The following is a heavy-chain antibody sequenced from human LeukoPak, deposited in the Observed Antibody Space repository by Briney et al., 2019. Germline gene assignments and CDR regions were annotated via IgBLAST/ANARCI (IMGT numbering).Heavy chain of an antibody. Sequence: PGRSLRLSCAASGFTFSSYGMHWVRQAPGKGLEWVAVIWYDGSNKYYADSVKGRFTISRDNSKNTLYLQMNSLRAEDTAVYYCGRDQGVVPAALLIYYGMDVWGQGTTVTVSS. D-gene: IGHD2-2*01. V-gene: IGHV3-33*01. J-gene: IGHJ6*02. CDR3: GRDQGVVPAALLIYYGMDV. CDR1: GFTFSSYG. CDR2: IWYDGSNK.